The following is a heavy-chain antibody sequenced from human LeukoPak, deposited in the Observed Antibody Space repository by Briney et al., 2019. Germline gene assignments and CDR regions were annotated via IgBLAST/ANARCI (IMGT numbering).Heavy chain of an antibody. Sequence: PGGSLRLSCAASGFTFSSYWMSWVRQAPGKGLEWVANIKQDGSKKYYVDSVKGRFTISRDNAKNSLYLQMNSLRAEDTAVYYCARGGRDTAMVGPSHGGALFQHWGQGTLVTVSS. V-gene: IGHV3-7*01. D-gene: IGHD5-18*01. CDR2: IKQDGSKK. J-gene: IGHJ1*01. CDR1: GFTFSSYW. CDR3: ARGGRDTAMVGPSHGGALFQH.